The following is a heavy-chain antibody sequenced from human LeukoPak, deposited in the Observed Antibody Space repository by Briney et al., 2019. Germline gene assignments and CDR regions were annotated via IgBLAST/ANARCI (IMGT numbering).Heavy chain of an antibody. V-gene: IGHV3-33*01. CDR1: GFTFSSYG. J-gene: IGHJ4*02. Sequence: GGSLRLSCAASGFTFSSYGMHWVRQAPGKGLEWVAVIWYDGSNKYYADSVKGRFTISRDNSKNTLYLQMNSLRAEDTAVYYCARDSFPSMGATTLDYWGQGTLVTVSS. CDR3: ARDSFPSMGATTLDY. D-gene: IGHD1-26*01. CDR2: IWYDGSNK.